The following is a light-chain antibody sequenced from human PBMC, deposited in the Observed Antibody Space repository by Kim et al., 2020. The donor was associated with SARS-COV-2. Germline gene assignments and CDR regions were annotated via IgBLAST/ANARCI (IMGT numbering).Light chain of an antibody. CDR1: GSNIGSNT. CDR2: YND. CDR3: AAWDDNLQGVV. J-gene: IGLJ2*01. Sequence: GQRVTISCSGSGSNIGSNTVNWYQQLPGTAPKLLIYYNDQRPSGVPDRFSGSKSGTSASLAISGLQSEDEADYYCAAWDDNLQGVVFGGGTKLTVL. V-gene: IGLV1-44*01.